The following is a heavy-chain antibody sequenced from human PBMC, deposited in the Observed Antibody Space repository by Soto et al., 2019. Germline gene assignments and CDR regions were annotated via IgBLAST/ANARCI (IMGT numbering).Heavy chain of an antibody. Sequence: PSETLSLTCTVSGGSISNGGYYWSWIRQHPGKDLEWIGYIDYSGSTYYNPSLKSQVTISADTSKNQFSMKLSSVTAADTAVYYCARDKSELLDYWGQGTLVTVSS. CDR3: ARDKSELLDY. CDR2: IDYSGST. D-gene: IGHD1-7*01. V-gene: IGHV4-31*01. CDR1: GGSISNGGYY. J-gene: IGHJ4*02.